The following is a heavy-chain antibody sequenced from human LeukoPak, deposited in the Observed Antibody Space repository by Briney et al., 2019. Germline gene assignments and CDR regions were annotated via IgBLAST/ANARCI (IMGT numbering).Heavy chain of an antibody. CDR3: TSSRDYHDSSGYARTLDY. J-gene: IGHJ4*02. V-gene: IGHV1-69*13. CDR2: IIPIFGTA. D-gene: IGHD3-22*01. CDR1: GYTFTSYH. Sequence: SVKVSCKASGYTFTSYHMHWVRQAPGQGLEWMGGIIPIFGTANYAQKFQGRVTITADESTSTAYMELSSLRSEDTAIYYCTSSRDYHDSSGYARTLDYWGQGTLVTVSS.